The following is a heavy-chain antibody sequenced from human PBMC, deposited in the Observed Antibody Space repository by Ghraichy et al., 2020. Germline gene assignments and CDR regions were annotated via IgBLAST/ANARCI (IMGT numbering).Heavy chain of an antibody. J-gene: IGHJ6*02. CDR2: IDNFGSTL. Sequence: GGSLRLSCAASGFIFGDYYMSWIRQAPEKGLDWISYIDNFGSTLYYADSVKGRFTISRDNAKNSLYLQMNSLRAGETAVYYCARVKGETIRGNFHNGLDVWGQGTTVTVSS. V-gene: IGHV3-11*01. CDR3: ARVKGETIRGNFHNGLDV. CDR1: GFIFGDYY. D-gene: IGHD3-10*01.